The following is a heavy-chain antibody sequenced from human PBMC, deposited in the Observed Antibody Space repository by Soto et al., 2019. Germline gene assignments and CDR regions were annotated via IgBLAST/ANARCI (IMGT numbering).Heavy chain of an antibody. CDR1: GGTSTRYA. J-gene: IGHJ4*02. CDR3: NRGSEYDFWSGYL. Sequence: QERLVQSGAEVRKPGSSVKVSCKVTGGTSTRYAINWVRQAPGRGLEWMGGIVPMFGTSKYAQKFQGRVTITADTSTNIAYMEVRSLRSEDTAVYYCNRGSEYDFWSGYLWGQGTLVSVSS. D-gene: IGHD3-3*01. CDR2: IVPMFGTS. V-gene: IGHV1-69*06.